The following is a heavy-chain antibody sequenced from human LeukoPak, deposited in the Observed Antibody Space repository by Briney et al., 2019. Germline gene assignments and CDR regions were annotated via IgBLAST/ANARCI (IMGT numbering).Heavy chain of an antibody. CDR2: ISSSGSTV. CDR3: AIGIHWLLNPWGAFII. Sequence: GGSLRLSCAASGFTFSSYEMNWVRQAPGKGLEWVSYISSSGSTVYYADSVKGRFTISRDNAKNSLYLQMNSLRAEDTAVYYCAIGIHWLLNPWGAFIIGGQGTMFTVSS. J-gene: IGHJ3*02. V-gene: IGHV3-48*03. CDR1: GFTFSSYE. D-gene: IGHD1-14*01.